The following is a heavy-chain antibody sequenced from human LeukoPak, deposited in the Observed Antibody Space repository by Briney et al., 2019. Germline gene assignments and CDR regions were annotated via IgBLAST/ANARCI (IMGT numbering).Heavy chain of an antibody. J-gene: IGHJ4*02. CDR2: IRYDGSNK. D-gene: IGHD5-12*01. CDR3: AKVRGYSGYDSPLIDY. Sequence: GGSLRLSCAASGFPFSDDWMSWVRQAPGKGLEWVAFIRYDGSNKYYADSVKGRFTISRDNSKNTLYLQMNSLRAEDTAVYYCAKVRGYSGYDSPLIDYWGQGTLVTVSS. V-gene: IGHV3-30*02. CDR1: GFPFSDDW.